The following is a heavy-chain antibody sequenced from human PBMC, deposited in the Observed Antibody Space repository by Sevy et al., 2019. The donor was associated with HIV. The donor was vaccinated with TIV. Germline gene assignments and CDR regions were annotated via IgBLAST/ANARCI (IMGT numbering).Heavy chain of an antibody. Sequence: ASVKVSCKVSGHTLNTLSMHWVRQAPGKGLEWMGSFDPEDGETIYSQKFQGRLTMTEDTATDTAYMDLSSLRSEDTAVYYCATTKDYYESSGSPFDHWGQRTLVTVSS. CDR1: GHTLNTLS. J-gene: IGHJ4*02. CDR3: ATTKDYYESSGSPFDH. D-gene: IGHD3-22*01. V-gene: IGHV1-24*01. CDR2: FDPEDGET.